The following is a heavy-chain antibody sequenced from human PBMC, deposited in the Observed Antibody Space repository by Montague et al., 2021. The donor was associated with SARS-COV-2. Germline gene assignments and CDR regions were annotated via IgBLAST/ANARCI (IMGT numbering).Heavy chain of an antibody. CDR3: ARVGRQQLVRLSGMDV. V-gene: IGHV4-39*07. D-gene: IGHD6-13*01. J-gene: IGHJ6*02. Sequence: SETLSLTCTVSGGSISSSSYYWGWIRQPPGKGLEWIGSIYYSGSTYYTPSLKSRATISVDTSKNQFSLKLSAVTAADTAVYYCARVGRQQLVRLSGMDVWGQGTTVTVSS. CDR2: IYYSGST. CDR1: GGSISSSSYY.